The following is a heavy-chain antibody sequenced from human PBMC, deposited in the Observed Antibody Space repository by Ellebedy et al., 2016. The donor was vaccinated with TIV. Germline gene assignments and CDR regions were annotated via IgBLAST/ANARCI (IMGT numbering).Heavy chain of an antibody. CDR2: ISYDGSNK. Sequence: GESLKISCAASGFTFSSYAMHWVRQAPGKGLEWVAVISYDGSNKYYADSVKGRFTISRDNSKNTLYLQMNSLRAEDTAVYYCARDGNVLLWFGELPRGIEDWGQGTLVTVSS. CDR3: ARDGNVLLWFGELPRGIED. J-gene: IGHJ4*02. CDR1: GFTFSSYA. V-gene: IGHV3-30*04. D-gene: IGHD3-10*01.